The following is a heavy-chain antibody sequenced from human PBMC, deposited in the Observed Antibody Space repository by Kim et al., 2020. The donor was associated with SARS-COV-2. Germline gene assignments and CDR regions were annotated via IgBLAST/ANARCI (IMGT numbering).Heavy chain of an antibody. D-gene: IGHD3-3*01. CDR3: ARLIPKRDDFWSGYLRPEGAFDI. J-gene: IGHJ3*02. CDR1: GGSISSSSYY. V-gene: IGHV4-39*01. Sequence: SETLSLTCTVSGGSISSSSYYWGWIRQPPGKGLEWIGSIYYSGSTYYNPSLKSRVTISVDTSKNQFSLKLSSVTAADTAVYYCARLIPKRDDFWSGYLRPEGAFDIWGQGTMVTVSS. CDR2: IYYSGST.